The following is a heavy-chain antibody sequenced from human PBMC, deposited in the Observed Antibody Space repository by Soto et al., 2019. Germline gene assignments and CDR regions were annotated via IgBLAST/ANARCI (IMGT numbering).Heavy chain of an antibody. J-gene: IGHJ5*02. CDR1: SGSISSSNW. V-gene: IGHV4-4*02. Sequence: PSETLSLTCAVSSGSISSSNWWSWVRQPPGKGLEWIGEIYHSGSTNYNPSLKSRVTISVDKSKNQFSLKLSSVTAADTAVYYCAREAAFSKYNWFDPWGQGTLVTVPQ. D-gene: IGHD6-25*01. CDR3: AREAAFSKYNWFDP. CDR2: IYHSGST.